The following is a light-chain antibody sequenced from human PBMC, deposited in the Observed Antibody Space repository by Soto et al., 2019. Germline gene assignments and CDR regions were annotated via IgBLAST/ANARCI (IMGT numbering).Light chain of an antibody. Sequence: PGERVTLSCRASQSVSSSYLTWYQQKPGQAPRLFIYGASTRATSIPARFSGSGSGTDFTLTISSLQPEDFAVYYCQQDYNLPRTFGQGTKVDIK. J-gene: IGKJ1*01. CDR1: QSVSSSY. V-gene: IGKV3D-7*01. CDR3: QQDYNLPRT. CDR2: GAS.